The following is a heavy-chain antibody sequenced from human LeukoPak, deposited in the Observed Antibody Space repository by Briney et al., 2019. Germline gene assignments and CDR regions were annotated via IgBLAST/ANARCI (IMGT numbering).Heavy chain of an antibody. Sequence: LPGGSLRLSCAASGFTFSSYWMHWVRQAPGKGLVWVSRINTDGSSTGYADSVKGRFTISRDNAKNTLYLQMNSLRAEGTAVYYCAREGVDHYYYYYYMDVWGKGTTVTVSS. J-gene: IGHJ6*03. CDR2: INTDGSST. V-gene: IGHV3-74*01. CDR1: GFTFSSYW. CDR3: AREGVDHYYYYYYMDV.